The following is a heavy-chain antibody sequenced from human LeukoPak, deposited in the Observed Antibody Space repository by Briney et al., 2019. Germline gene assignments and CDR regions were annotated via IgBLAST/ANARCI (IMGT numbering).Heavy chain of an antibody. Sequence: ASVKVSYKASGYTFTGYYMHWVRQAPGQGLEWMGWINPNSGGTNYAQKFQGRVTMTRDTSISTAYMELSSLRSEDTAVYYCAREQGYCSSTSCYAFDIWGQGTMVTVSS. CDR2: INPNSGGT. J-gene: IGHJ3*02. D-gene: IGHD2-2*01. V-gene: IGHV1-2*02. CDR3: AREQGYCSSTSCYAFDI. CDR1: GYTFTGYY.